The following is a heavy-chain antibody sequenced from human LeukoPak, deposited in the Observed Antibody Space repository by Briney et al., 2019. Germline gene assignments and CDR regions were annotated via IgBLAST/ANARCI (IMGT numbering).Heavy chain of an antibody. Sequence: ASVKVSCKASGYTFTGYYMHWVRQAPGQGLEWMGWINPNSGGTNYAQKFQGRVTMTRDTSISTAYMELSRLRSDDTAVYYCARVPHYGSGAPFDYWGQGTLVTVSS. J-gene: IGHJ4*02. CDR2: INPNSGGT. CDR1: GYTFTGYY. D-gene: IGHD3-10*01. V-gene: IGHV1-2*02. CDR3: ARVPHYGSGAPFDY.